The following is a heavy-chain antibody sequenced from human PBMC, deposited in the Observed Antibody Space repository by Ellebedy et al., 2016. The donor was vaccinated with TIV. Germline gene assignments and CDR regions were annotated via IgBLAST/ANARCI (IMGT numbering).Heavy chain of an antibody. V-gene: IGHV1-18*01. CDR1: GYTFTSYG. J-gene: IGHJ3*02. Sequence: ASVKVSCKASGYTFTSYGISWVRQAPGQGPEWMGWISAYTGNTNYGQKLQGRVSMTTDTSTSTAYMELRSLRSDDTAVYYCARDSRNIVPIQNAFDIWGQGTMVTVSS. CDR2: ISAYTGNT. CDR3: ARDSRNIVPIQNAFDI. D-gene: IGHD5-12*01.